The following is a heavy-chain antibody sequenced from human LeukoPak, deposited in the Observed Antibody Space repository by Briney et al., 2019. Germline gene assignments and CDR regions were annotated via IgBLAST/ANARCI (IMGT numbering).Heavy chain of an antibody. V-gene: IGHV1-24*01. J-gene: IGHJ4*02. CDR1: GYTLTELS. Sequence: ASVKVSCKVSGYTLTELSMHWVRQAPGKGLEWMGGFDPEDDETIYAQKFQGRVTMTEDTSPDTAYMELSSLRSEDTAVYFCATSYYSDSSGYYRIDYWGQGTLVIVSS. D-gene: IGHD3-22*01. CDR2: FDPEDDET. CDR3: ATSYYSDSSGYYRIDY.